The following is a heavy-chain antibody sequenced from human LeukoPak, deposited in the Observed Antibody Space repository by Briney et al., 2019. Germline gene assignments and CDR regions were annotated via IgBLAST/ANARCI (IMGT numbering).Heavy chain of an antibody. J-gene: IGHJ6*03. CDR2: ISGSGGST. V-gene: IGHV3-23*01. Sequence: GGSLRLSCAASGFTVSSNYMSWVRQAPGKGLEWVSAISGSGGSTYYADSVKGRFTISRDNSKNTLYLQMNSLRAEDTAVYYCAKGKTYYYYYMEVWGKGTTVTVSS. CDR1: GFTVSSNY. CDR3: AKGKTYYYYYMEV.